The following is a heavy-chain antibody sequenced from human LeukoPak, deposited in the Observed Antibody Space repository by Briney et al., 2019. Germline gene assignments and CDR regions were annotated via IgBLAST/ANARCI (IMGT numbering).Heavy chain of an antibody. V-gene: IGHV4-59*08. D-gene: IGHD3-10*01. CDR2: IYYSGST. Sequence: SETLSLTCTVSGGSISDYFWSWIRQPPGKGLEWIGYIYYSGSTNYNPSLKSRVTISVDTSKNQFSLKLSSVTAADTAVYYCARHERVTMVRGVYHYGMDVWGQGTTVTVSS. J-gene: IGHJ6*02. CDR1: GGSISDYF. CDR3: ARHERVTMVRGVYHYGMDV.